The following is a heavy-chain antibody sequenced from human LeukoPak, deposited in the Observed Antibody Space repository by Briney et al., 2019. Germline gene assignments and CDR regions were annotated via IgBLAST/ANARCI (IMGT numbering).Heavy chain of an antibody. CDR1: GGSISSYY. V-gene: IGHV4-59*01. Sequence: SETLSLTCTVSGGSISSYYWSWIRQPPGKGLEWIAYIYYSGCVNYNPSLKSRVTISVDTSKNQFSLNLNSVTAADTAIYYCARVESSSWYTPWGQGTLVTVSS. D-gene: IGHD6-13*01. CDR2: IYYSGCV. J-gene: IGHJ5*02. CDR3: ARVESSSWYTP.